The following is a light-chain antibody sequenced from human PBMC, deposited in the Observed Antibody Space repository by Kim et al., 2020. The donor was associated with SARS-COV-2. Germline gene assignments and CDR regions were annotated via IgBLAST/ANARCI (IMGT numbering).Light chain of an antibody. CDR1: QSISSW. Sequence: SASGGDRVTITCRASQSISSWLAWYQQKPGKAPILLIYDASSLESGVPSRFSGSGSGTEFTLTITSLQPDDVATYYCLQYNTYSRDFGQGTKVEIK. CDR2: DAS. V-gene: IGKV1-5*01. J-gene: IGKJ1*01. CDR3: LQYNTYSRD.